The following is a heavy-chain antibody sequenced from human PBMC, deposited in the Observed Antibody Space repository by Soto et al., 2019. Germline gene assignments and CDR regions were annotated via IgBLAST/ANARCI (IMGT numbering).Heavy chain of an antibody. CDR2: ISSSSSTI. Sequence: GGSLRLSCAASGFTFSSYSMNWVRQAPGKGLEWVSYISSSSSTIYYADSVKGRFTISRDNAKNSLYLQMNSLRAEDTAVYYCARVRPWALYYYYYYMDVWGKGTTVTVSS. J-gene: IGHJ6*03. CDR1: GFTFSSYS. V-gene: IGHV3-48*01. D-gene: IGHD6-6*01. CDR3: ARVRPWALYYYYYYMDV.